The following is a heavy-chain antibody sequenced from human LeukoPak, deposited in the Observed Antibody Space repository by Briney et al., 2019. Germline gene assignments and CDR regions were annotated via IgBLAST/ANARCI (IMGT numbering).Heavy chain of an antibody. Sequence: SETLSLTCTVSGGSISSGGYYWSWIRQHPGKGLEWIGYIYYSGSTYYNPSLKSRLAMSVDTSKNQSSLRLTSVTAADTAMYFCARTFPGSSSIWFDPWGQGTLVTVSS. D-gene: IGHD6-13*01. V-gene: IGHV4-30-4*08. CDR2: IYYSGST. J-gene: IGHJ5*02. CDR1: GGSISSGGYY. CDR3: ARTFPGSSSIWFDP.